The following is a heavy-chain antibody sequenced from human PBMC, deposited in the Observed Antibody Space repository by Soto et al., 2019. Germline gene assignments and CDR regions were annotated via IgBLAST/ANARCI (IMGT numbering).Heavy chain of an antibody. CDR1: GFTFSNFA. Sequence: EVQLLESGGGLVQPGGSLRLSCAASGFTFSNFAMSWVRQAPGKGLEWVSAISGSGDSVYDADSVKGRFTISRDTSENTLYLQMQSLRAGDTATYYCVKDLHGPGTWGPGTLVTVSS. D-gene: IGHD3-10*01. J-gene: IGHJ4*02. CDR2: ISGSGDSV. CDR3: VKDLHGPGT. V-gene: IGHV3-23*01.